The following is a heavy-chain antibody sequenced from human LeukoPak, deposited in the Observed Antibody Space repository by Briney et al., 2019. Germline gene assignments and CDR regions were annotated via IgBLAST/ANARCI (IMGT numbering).Heavy chain of an antibody. CDR3: VRDRGYSTFDY. CDR2: INLDGSEI. CDR1: GFVFGHSW. Sequence: GGSLRLSCEASGFVFGHSWMSWVRQAPGKGLEWVANINLDGSEINYLDSLAGRLTISRDNAKDSLYLQMNGLRAEDTAVYFCVRDRGYSTFDYWGQGTLVTVSS. D-gene: IGHD3-22*01. V-gene: IGHV3-7*03. J-gene: IGHJ4*02.